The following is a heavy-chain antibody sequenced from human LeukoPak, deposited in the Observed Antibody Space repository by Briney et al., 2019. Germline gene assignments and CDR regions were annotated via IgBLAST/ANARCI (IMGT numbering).Heavy chain of an antibody. CDR1: GLTFSNYS. Sequence: GGSLRLSCVASGLTFSNYSMNWVRQAPGKGLEWISYINSGSTTIYYADSVKGRFTISRDNAKNSLFLHMYSLSVEDTAVYYCARDRPYGGTDYRGQGTLVTVSS. J-gene: IGHJ4*02. D-gene: IGHD4-23*01. CDR3: ARDRPYGGTDY. V-gene: IGHV3-48*01. CDR2: INSGSTTI.